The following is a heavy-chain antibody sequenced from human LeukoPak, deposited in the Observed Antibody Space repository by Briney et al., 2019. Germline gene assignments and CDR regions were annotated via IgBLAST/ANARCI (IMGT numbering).Heavy chain of an antibody. CDR1: GGSISSSSYY. J-gene: IGHJ5*02. CDR3: ARLYTGYSSGWYGWFDP. CDR2: IYYSGST. V-gene: IGHV4-39*01. Sequence: SETLFLTCTVSGGSISSSSYYWGWIRQPPGKGLEWIGSIYYSGSTYYNPSLKSRVTISVDTSKNQFSLKLSSVTAADTAVYYCARLYTGYSSGWYGWFDPWGQGTLVTVSS. D-gene: IGHD6-19*01.